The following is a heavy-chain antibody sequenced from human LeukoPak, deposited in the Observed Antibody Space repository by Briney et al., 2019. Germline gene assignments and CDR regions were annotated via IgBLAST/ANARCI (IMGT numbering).Heavy chain of an antibody. J-gene: IGHJ4*02. Sequence: GGSLRLSCVVSGFSFSDSYMTWIRQTPGKGLESLAYISGSGHDLYYTDSVKGRFTISRDNAKDSLYLQMSSLRAEDTAVYYCARDYDSSGYYYGTIDYWGQGTLVTVSS. V-gene: IGHV3-11*04. CDR2: ISGSGHDL. D-gene: IGHD3-22*01. CDR1: GFSFSDSY. CDR3: ARDYDSSGYYYGTIDY.